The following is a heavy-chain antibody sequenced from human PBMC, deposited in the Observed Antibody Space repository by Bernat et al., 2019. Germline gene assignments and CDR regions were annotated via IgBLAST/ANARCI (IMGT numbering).Heavy chain of an antibody. V-gene: IGHV3-23*01. D-gene: IGHD2-15*01. CDR3: AKGRGDYFYYDMDV. CDR1: GFTFSNYA. CDR2: ISGSGGNI. J-gene: IGHJ6*02. Sequence: EVQLLESGGGLVQPGGSLRLSCAASGFTFSNYAMSWVRQAPGKGLEWVSSISGSGGNIDYADSVKGRFTISRDNSKNTLYLQMNSLRAEDTAMYYCAKGRGDYFYYDMDVWGQGTTVTVSS.